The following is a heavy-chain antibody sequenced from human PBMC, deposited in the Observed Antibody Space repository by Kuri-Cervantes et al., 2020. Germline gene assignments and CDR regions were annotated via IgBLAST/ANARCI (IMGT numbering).Heavy chain of an antibody. D-gene: IGHD3-22*01. CDR1: GFTFSSYS. J-gene: IGHJ2*01. CDR2: ISSSGST. V-gene: IGHV3-48*01. Sequence: GESLKISCVASGFTFSSYSMNWVRQAPGKGLEWVSYISSSGSTYYADSVKGRFTISRDNSKNTLYLQMNSLRAEDTAVYYCARTLYYYDSSGKWYFDLWGRGTPVTVSS. CDR3: ARTLYYYDSSGKWYFDL.